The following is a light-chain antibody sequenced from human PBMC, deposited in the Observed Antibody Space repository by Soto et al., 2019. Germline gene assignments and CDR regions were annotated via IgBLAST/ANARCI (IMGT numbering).Light chain of an antibody. CDR1: SSDVGAYNY. J-gene: IGLJ1*01. CDR2: EVS. V-gene: IGLV2-8*01. Sequence: QSALTQPPSASGSPGQSVTISCTGPSSDVGAYNYVSWYQQHPGKAPKVMIYEVSKRPSGVPDRFSGSKSGNTASLTVSVLQAEDEAEYYCSSYAGTNRVFGTGTKLTVL. CDR3: SSYAGTNRV.